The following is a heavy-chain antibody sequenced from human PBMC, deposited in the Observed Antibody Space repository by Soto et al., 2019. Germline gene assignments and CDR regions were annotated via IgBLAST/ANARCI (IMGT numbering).Heavy chain of an antibody. Sequence: RRLSCAASGFTFSTYAMNWVRQAPGKGLEWVSIISGSGLSTYYADSVKGRFTISRDNSKNTLYLQMNGLRAEDTAVYYCAKDQGFGNLGAEYFHHWGQGSLVTVSS. D-gene: IGHD1-7*01. CDR2: ISGSGLST. J-gene: IGHJ1*01. CDR3: AKDQGFGNLGAEYFHH. CDR1: GFTFSTYA. V-gene: IGHV3-23*01.